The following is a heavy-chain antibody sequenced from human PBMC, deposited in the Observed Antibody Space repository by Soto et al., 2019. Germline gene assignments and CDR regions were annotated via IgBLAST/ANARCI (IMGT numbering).Heavy chain of an antibody. V-gene: IGHV1-2*04. J-gene: IGHJ4*02. CDR2: INPNSGGT. D-gene: IGHD3-10*01. CDR3: ARVIWFGELLGPFDY. CDR1: GYTFTGYY. Sequence: QVQLVQSGAEVKKPGASVKVSCKASGYTFTGYYMHWVRQAPGQGLEWMGWINPNSGGTNYAQKCQGWVTMTRDTSISTAYMELSRLRSDDTAVYYCARVIWFGELLGPFDYWGQGTLVTVSS.